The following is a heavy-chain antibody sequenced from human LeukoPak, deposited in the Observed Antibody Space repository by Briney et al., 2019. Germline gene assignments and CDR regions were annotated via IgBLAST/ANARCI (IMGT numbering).Heavy chain of an antibody. CDR1: GFTFSSYS. J-gene: IGHJ4*02. V-gene: IGHV3-48*01. CDR2: ISSSSSTI. CDR3: ASSTRSSTSCCFDY. Sequence: GGSLRLSCAASGFTFSSYSMNWVRQAPGKGLEWVSYISSSSSTIYYADSVKGRFTISRDNAKNSLYLQMNSLRAEDTAVYYCASSTRSSTSCCFDYWGQGTLATVSS. D-gene: IGHD2-2*01.